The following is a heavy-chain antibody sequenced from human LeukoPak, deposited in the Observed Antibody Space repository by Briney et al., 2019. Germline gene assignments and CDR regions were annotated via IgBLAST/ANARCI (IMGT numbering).Heavy chain of an antibody. CDR3: ARGPRRYGPTKTYFDY. Sequence: QSGGSLRLSCAASGFTISTYEMNWVRQAPGKGLEWISYISSSGATIYYADSVKGRFTVSRDNAKNSLFLQMNSLRAEDTAVYYCARGPRRYGPTKTYFDYWGQGTLVTVSS. D-gene: IGHD5-18*01. V-gene: IGHV3-48*03. J-gene: IGHJ4*02. CDR2: ISSSGATI. CDR1: GFTISTYE.